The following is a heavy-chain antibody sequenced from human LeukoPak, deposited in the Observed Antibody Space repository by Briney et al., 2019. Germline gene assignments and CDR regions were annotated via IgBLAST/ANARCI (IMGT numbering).Heavy chain of an antibody. V-gene: IGHV3-23*01. J-gene: IGHJ4*02. CDR1: GFTFSSYD. D-gene: IGHD3-3*01. CDR3: AKGIWNDFWSGYFL. CDR2: ISGSGGST. Sequence: PGGSLRLSCAASGFTFSSYDMSWVRQAPGKGLEWISAISGSGGSTYYADSVKGRFTISRDNSKNTLYLQMNSLRAEDTAVYYCAKGIWNDFWSGYFLWGQGTLVTVSS.